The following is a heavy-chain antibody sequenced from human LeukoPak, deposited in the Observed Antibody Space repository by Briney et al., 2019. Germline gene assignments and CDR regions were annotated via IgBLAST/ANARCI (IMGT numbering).Heavy chain of an antibody. J-gene: IGHJ4*02. V-gene: IGHV1-69*01. Sequence: ASVKVSCKASGGTFSSYAISWVRQAPGQGLEWMGGIIPIFGTANYAQKFQGRVTITADESTSTAYMELSSLRSEDTAVYYCARVEYYYDSSGYYSLGFDYWGQGTLVTVSS. D-gene: IGHD3-22*01. CDR2: IIPIFGTA. CDR3: ARVEYYYDSSGYYSLGFDY. CDR1: GGTFSSYA.